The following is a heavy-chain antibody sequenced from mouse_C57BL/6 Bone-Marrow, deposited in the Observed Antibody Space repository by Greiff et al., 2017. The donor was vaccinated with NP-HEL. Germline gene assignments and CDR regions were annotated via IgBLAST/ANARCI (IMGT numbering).Heavy chain of an antibody. V-gene: IGHV1-63*01. J-gene: IGHJ4*01. CDR2: IYPGGGYT. Sequence: VQLQESGAELVRPGTSVKMSCKASGYTFTNYWIGWAKQRPGHGLEWIGDIYPGGGYTNYNEKFKGKATLTADKSSSTAYMQFSSLTSEDSANYYCARYSNQFSYAMGYGGQGTSVTVSS. CDR3: ARYSNQFSYAMGY. D-gene: IGHD2-5*01. CDR1: GYTFTNYW.